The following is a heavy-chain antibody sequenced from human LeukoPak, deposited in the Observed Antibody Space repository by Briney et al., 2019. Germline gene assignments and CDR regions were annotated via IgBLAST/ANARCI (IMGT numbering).Heavy chain of an antibody. D-gene: IGHD3-22*01. Sequence: ASVKVSCKASGYTFISYTLHWVRQAPGQRLEWMGWINAGNGNTKYSQKFQGRVTFTRDTSASTAYMELSSLRSEDTAVYYCARVRGDYYDSSGPNWFDPWGQGTLVTVSS. CDR1: GYTFISYT. J-gene: IGHJ5*02. V-gene: IGHV1-3*01. CDR3: ARVRGDYYDSSGPNWFDP. CDR2: INAGNGNT.